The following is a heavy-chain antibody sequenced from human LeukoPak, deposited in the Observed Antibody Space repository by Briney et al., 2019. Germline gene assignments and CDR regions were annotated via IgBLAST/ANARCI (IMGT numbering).Heavy chain of an antibody. CDR1: GFDDSTRW. J-gene: IGHJ6*02. D-gene: IGHD1-1*01. Sequence: GGSLRLSCAASGFDDSTRWMNWVRKAPGKGLAGVSDISSEDRTHYADSVKGRFTSSRDDVTNTVSLQMSSLRVEDTALYYCAKVLHNHGMDVWGQGTTVTVSS. CDR3: AKVLHNHGMDV. CDR2: ISSEDRT. V-gene: IGHV3-66*02.